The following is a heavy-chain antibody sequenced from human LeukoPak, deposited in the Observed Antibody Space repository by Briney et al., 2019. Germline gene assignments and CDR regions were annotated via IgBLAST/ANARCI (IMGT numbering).Heavy chain of an antibody. Sequence: GGSLGLSCAASGFTFSTYSMNWVRQAPGRGLEWVSSISSTSSYIYYADSVKGRFTISRDNAKNSLYLQMNSLRAEDTAVYYCAREDNYYGSGTPFDYWGQGTLVTVSS. D-gene: IGHD3-10*01. V-gene: IGHV3-21*01. CDR3: AREDNYYGSGTPFDY. CDR1: GFTFSTYS. J-gene: IGHJ4*02. CDR2: ISSTSSYI.